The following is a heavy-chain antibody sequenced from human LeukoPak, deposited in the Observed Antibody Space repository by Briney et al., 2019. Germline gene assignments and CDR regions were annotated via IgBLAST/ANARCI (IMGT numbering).Heavy chain of an antibody. J-gene: IGHJ3*02. CDR1: GFTFSSYA. Sequence: GGSLRLSCAASGFTFSSYAMSWVRQAPVKGLEWVSAISGSGGSTYYADSVKGRFTISRDNSKNTLYLQMNSLRAEDTAVYYCAHWDIVVVVAATGDAFDIWGQGTMVTVSS. V-gene: IGHV3-23*01. CDR2: ISGSGGST. D-gene: IGHD2-15*01. CDR3: AHWDIVVVVAATGDAFDI.